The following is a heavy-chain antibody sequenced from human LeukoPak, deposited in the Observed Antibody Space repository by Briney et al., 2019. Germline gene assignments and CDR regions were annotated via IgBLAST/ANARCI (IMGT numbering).Heavy chain of an antibody. D-gene: IGHD3-10*01. V-gene: IGHV4-59*08. CDR1: VGSISSYY. CDR2: VHSIGYT. Sequence: SETLSLTCTVPVGSISSYYWGWIRQPPGKGLEWIAYVHSIGYTNYNPSLKSRVTISMDTSKDQLSLKLNSVTAADTAVYYCARHITDSGSAFDLWGRGTLVTVSS. J-gene: IGHJ2*01. CDR3: ARHITDSGSAFDL.